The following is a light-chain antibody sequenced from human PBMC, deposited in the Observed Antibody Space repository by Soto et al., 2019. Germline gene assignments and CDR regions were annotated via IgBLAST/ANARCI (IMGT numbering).Light chain of an antibody. CDR1: ASNVGSTY. V-gene: IGLV1-47*01. J-gene: IGLJ2*01. CDR2: KNN. CDR3: ASWDNDLNGPI. Sequence: QPVLTQPPSASGTPGQRVSISCSGSASNVGSTYVFWYQQVPGTAPTLLIYKNNQRPSGVSDRFSGSKSGTSASLAISGLRVDDEADYYCASWDNDLNGPIFGGGTKLTVL.